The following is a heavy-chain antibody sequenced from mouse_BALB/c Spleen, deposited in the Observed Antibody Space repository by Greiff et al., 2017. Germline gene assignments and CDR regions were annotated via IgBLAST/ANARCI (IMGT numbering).Heavy chain of an antibody. V-gene: IGHV1-80*01. CDR2: LYPGDGDT. CDR3: AREGDYDDGAMDD. Sequence: QVQLQQSGAELVRPGSSVKISCKASGYAFSSYWMNWVKQRPGQGLEWIGQLYPGDGDTNYNGKFKGKATLTADKSSSTAYMQLSSLTSEDSAVYFCAREGDYDDGAMDDWGQGTSVTVSS. CDR1: GYAFSSYW. D-gene: IGHD2-4*01. J-gene: IGHJ4*01.